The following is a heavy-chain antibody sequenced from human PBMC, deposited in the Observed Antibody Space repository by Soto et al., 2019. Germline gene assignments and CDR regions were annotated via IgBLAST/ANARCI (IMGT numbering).Heavy chain of an antibody. CDR1: GFTLSDYY. CDR3: ARVVWYSSGWYGIYYFDY. D-gene: IGHD6-19*01. V-gene: IGHV3-11*06. J-gene: IGHJ4*02. Sequence: QVQLVESGGGLVKPGGSLRLSCAASGFTLSDYYMSWIRQAPGKGLEWVSYISSSSSYTNYADSVKGRFTISRDNAKNSLYLQMNSLRAEDTAVYYCARVVWYSSGWYGIYYFDYWGQGTLVTVSS. CDR2: ISSSSSYT.